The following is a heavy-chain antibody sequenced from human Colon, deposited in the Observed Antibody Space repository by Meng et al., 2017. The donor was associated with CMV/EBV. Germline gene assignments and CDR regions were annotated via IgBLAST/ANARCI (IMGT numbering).Heavy chain of an antibody. Sequence: SGYTFSGYVRNWVRQAPGQGLEWMGWINTDTGSPTYAQGFTGRFVFSLDTSVSTAYLLISGLEAEDTAVYYCARGGGEIYYGSGTCDSWGQGTLVTVSS. D-gene: IGHD3-10*01. CDR2: INTDTGSP. J-gene: IGHJ4*02. V-gene: IGHV7-4-1*02. CDR3: ARGGGEIYYGSGTCDS. CDR1: GYTFSGYV.